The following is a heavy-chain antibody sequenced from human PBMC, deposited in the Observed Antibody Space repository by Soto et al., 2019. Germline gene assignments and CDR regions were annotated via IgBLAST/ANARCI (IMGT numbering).Heavy chain of an antibody. Sequence: EVQLLESGGGLVQPAGSLRLSCAASGFTFSSYAMSWIRQAPGKGLEWVSTISDSGRSTYYADSVKGRFTISRDNSKNTLYLQMNSLRAEDTAGYYCAKEVYSGSYYWPDAFDIWGQGTMVTVSS. CDR2: ISDSGRST. D-gene: IGHD1-26*01. V-gene: IGHV3-23*01. CDR1: GFTFSSYA. CDR3: AKEVYSGSYYWPDAFDI. J-gene: IGHJ3*02.